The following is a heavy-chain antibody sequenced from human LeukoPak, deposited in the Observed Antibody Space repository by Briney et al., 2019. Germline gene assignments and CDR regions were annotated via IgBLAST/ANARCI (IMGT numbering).Heavy chain of an antibody. V-gene: IGHV4-59*08. CDR2: IYNSGIA. Sequence: SESLSLTCTVSGGSISGYYWTWIRQLPGKGLEWIGYIYNSGIANYNPSLKSRVTVSVDTSKNQFSLRLTSVTAADTAVCYCARSVPSLDYLFDSWGHGTLVTVSS. CDR1: GGSISGYY. D-gene: IGHD4-11*01. J-gene: IGHJ5*01. CDR3: ARSVPSLDYLFDS.